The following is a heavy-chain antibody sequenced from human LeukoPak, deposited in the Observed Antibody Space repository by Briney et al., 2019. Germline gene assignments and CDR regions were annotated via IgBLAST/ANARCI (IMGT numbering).Heavy chain of an antibody. D-gene: IGHD3-3*01. CDR2: MNPNSGNT. J-gene: IGHJ5*02. CDR3: ARRGLYDFWSGYSNWFDP. Sequence: ASVKVSSRASGYTFTIYDINWLQQAPGQGLGGMEWMNPNSGNTGYAQKFQGRVTMTRNTSISTAYMELSSLRSEDTAVYYCARRGLYDFWSGYSNWFDPWGQGTLVTVSS. CDR1: GYTFTIYD. V-gene: IGHV1-8*01.